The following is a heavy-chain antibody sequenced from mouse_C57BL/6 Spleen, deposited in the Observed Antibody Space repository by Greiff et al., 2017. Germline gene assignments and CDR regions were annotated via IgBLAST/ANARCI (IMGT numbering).Heavy chain of an antibody. J-gene: IGHJ4*01. CDR3: ARGDDYGSRGDYYAMDY. CDR2: IDPSDSET. V-gene: IGHV1-52*01. Sequence: QVQLQQPGAELVRPGSSVKLSCKASGYTFTSYWMHWVKQRPIQGLEWIGNIDPSDSETHYNQKFKDKATLTVDKSSSTAYMQLSSLTSEDSAVYYCARGDDYGSRGDYYAMDYWGQGTSVTVSS. CDR1: GYTFTSYW. D-gene: IGHD1-1*01.